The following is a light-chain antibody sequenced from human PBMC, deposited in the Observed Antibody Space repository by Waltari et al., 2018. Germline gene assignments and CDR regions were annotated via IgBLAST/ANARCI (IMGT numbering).Light chain of an antibody. CDR2: GAS. CDR3: QQYGSLPST. Sequence: IQMTQSPSSLPATVGDRLTITCQASRDISSYLNWYQHKPGRAPKLLIYGASNLETGVPSRFSGSGSGTDFVFTINNLHPEDFATYYCQQYGSLPSTFGGGTTVEIQ. V-gene: IGKV1-33*01. J-gene: IGKJ4*01. CDR1: RDISSY.